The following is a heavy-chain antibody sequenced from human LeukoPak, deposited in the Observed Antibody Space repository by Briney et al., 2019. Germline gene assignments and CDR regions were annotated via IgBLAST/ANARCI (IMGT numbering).Heavy chain of an antibody. J-gene: IGHJ4*02. CDR2: INPSGGST. V-gene: IGHV1-46*01. Sequence: GASVKVSCKASGYILTSYNIYWVRQALGQGLEWMGIINPSGGSTNYAQKFQGRVTMTRDTSTSTVYMELRSLRSDDTAVYYCARDLKRGYSSGRYSWGTGSSNDYWGQGTLVTVSS. CDR3: ARDLKRGYSSGRYSWGTGSSNDY. D-gene: IGHD6-19*01. CDR1: GYILTSYN.